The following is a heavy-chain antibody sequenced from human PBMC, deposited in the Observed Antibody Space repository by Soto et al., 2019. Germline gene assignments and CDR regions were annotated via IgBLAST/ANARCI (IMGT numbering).Heavy chain of an antibody. D-gene: IGHD3-22*01. CDR2: IYYSGST. CDR1: GDSISSGDYY. V-gene: IGHV4-31*03. CDR3: ARDGDHYDSSGYYHDFDP. J-gene: IGHJ5*02. Sequence: QVQLQESGPGLVKPSQTLSLTCTVSGDSISSGDYYWHWIRQHPGKGLEWIGFIYYSGSTSYNPSLKSRLTISVDTSKNQFSLKLNSVTAADTAIYYCARDGDHYDSSGYYHDFDPWGQRTLVTVSS.